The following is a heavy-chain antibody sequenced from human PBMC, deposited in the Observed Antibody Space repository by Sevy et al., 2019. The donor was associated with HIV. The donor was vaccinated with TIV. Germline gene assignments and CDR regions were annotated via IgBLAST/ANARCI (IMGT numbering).Heavy chain of an antibody. CDR2: ISGSGITT. D-gene: IGHD3-10*01. J-gene: IGHJ4*02. CDR3: ARVAGSGTYYSGDFDY. Sequence: GGSLRLSCAASGFSFSSYAMSWVRQAPGKGLEWVSGISGSGITTYYADSVKGRFTISRDNSKNTLHLQMNSLRAEDTAVYYCARVAGSGTYYSGDFDYWGQGTLVTVS. CDR1: GFSFSSYA. V-gene: IGHV3-23*01.